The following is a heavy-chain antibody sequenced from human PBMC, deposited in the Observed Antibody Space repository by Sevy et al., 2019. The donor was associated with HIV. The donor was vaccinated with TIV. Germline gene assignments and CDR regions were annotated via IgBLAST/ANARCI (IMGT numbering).Heavy chain of an antibody. J-gene: IGHJ4*02. CDR2: IYYSGST. D-gene: IGHD3-22*01. CDR3: ARLYDSSGYYPDY. Sequence: SETLSLTCTVSGGSISSGGYYWSWIRQHPGKGLEWIGYIYYSGSTYYNPSLKSRVTISADTSKNQFSLKLSSVTAADTAVYYCARLYDSSGYYPDYWGQGTLVTVSS. V-gene: IGHV4-31*03. CDR1: GGSISSGGYY.